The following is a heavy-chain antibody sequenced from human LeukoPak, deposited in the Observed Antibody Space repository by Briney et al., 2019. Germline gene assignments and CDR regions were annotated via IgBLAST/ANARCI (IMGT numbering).Heavy chain of an antibody. CDR3: ARAALGATLRSSFDY. J-gene: IGHJ4*02. CDR1: GYSFTSYW. D-gene: IGHD1-26*01. CDR2: IYPGDSDT. Sequence: GESLKISCKGSGYSFTSYWIGWVRQMPGKGLEWMGIIYPGDSDTRYSPSFQGQVTISADKSISTAYLQWSSLKASDTAMYYCARAALGATLRSSFDYWGQGTLVTVSS. V-gene: IGHV5-51*01.